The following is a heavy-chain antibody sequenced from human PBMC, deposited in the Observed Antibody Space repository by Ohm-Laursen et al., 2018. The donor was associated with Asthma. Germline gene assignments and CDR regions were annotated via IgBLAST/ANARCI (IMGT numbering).Heavy chain of an antibody. CDR2: ISFDGINQ. V-gene: IGHV3-30*03. J-gene: IGHJ4*02. Sequence: SLRLSCAASGFTFSSFGMHWVRQAPGKGLEWLSVISFDGINQYYAESVKGRFTISRDNSENTLYLEMSSLRAEDTAVYYCASPVFGSSWNYFDYWGQGTLVTVSS. CDR3: ASPVFGSSWNYFDY. CDR1: GFTFSSFG. D-gene: IGHD6-13*01.